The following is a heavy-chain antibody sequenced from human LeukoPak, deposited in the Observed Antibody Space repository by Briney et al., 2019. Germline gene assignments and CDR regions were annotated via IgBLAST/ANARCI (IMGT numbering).Heavy chain of an antibody. V-gene: IGHV4-59*01. CDR3: ARGLAKNWFDP. D-gene: IGHD3-16*01. J-gene: IGHJ5*02. CDR1: GGSISSYY. Sequence: SETLSLTCTVSGGSISSYYWSWIRQPPGKGLEWIGYIYYSGSTNYNPSLKSRVTISVDTSKNQFSLKLSSVTTADTAVYYCARGLAKNWFDPWGQGTLVTVSS. CDR2: IYYSGST.